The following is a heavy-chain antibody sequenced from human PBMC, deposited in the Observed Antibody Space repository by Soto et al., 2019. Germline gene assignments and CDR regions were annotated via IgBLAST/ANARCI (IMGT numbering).Heavy chain of an antibody. CDR3: ARDNILGILYGGMDV. V-gene: IGHV4-30-4*01. CDR1: GGSISSGDYY. D-gene: IGHD3-3*01. CDR2: IYYSGST. Sequence: SETLSLTCTVSGGSISSGDYYWSWIRQPPGKGLEWIGYIYYSGSTYYNPSLKSRVTISVDTSKNQFSLKLSSVTAADTAVYYCARDNILGILYGGMDVWGQGATVTVSS. J-gene: IGHJ6*02.